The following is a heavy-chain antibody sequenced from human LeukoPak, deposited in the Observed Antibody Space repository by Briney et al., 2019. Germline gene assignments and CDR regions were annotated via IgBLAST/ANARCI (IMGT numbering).Heavy chain of an antibody. CDR2: IYTSGST. D-gene: IGHD6-19*01. CDR1: GGSISSYY. Sequence: PSETLSLTCTVSGGSISSYYWSWIRQPAGKGLEWIGRIYTSGSTNYNPSLKSRVTMSVDTSKNQFSLKLSSVTAADTAVYYCARGGGVYSSGWYPVLTGYYFDYWGQGTLVTVSS. V-gene: IGHV4-4*07. CDR3: ARGGGVYSSGWYPVLTGYYFDY. J-gene: IGHJ4*02.